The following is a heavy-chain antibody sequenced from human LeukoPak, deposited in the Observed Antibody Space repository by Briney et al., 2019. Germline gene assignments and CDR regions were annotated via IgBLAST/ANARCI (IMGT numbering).Heavy chain of an antibody. CDR1: GGSFSGYY. V-gene: IGHV4-34*01. J-gene: IGHJ4*02. CDR3: ARTLTCGGGDCYFDY. Sequence: PSETLSLTWAVYGGSFSGYYWSWIRQPPEKGLEWIGEINHSGSTNYNPSLKSRVTISVDTSKNQFSLKLSSVTAADTAVYYCARTLTCGGGDCYFDYWGQGTLVTVSS. CDR2: INHSGST. D-gene: IGHD2-21*02.